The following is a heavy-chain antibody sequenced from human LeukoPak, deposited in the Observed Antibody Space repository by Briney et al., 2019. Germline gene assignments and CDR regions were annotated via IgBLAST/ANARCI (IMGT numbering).Heavy chain of an antibody. Sequence: GASVKVSCKASGGTFISYAISWVRQAPGQGLEWMGGIIPIFGIANYAQKFQGRVTITADKSTSTAYMELSSLRSEDTAVYYCARDERIAVAGLDYWGQGTLVTVSS. CDR1: GGTFISYA. CDR2: IIPIFGIA. J-gene: IGHJ4*02. CDR3: ARDERIAVAGLDY. D-gene: IGHD6-19*01. V-gene: IGHV1-69*10.